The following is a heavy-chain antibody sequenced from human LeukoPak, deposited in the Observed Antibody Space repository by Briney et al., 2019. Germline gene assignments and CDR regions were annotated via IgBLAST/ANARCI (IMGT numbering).Heavy chain of an antibody. CDR2: TRNKANSYTT. D-gene: IGHD3-10*01. Sequence: GGSLRLSCAASGFTFSDHYMDWVRQAPGKGLEWVGRTRNKANSYTTEYAASAKGRFTTSRDDSKNSLCLQMNSLKTEDTAVYYCTIDYYGSGFDYWGQGTLVSVSS. V-gene: IGHV3-72*01. CDR1: GFTFSDHY. J-gene: IGHJ4*02. CDR3: TIDYYGSGFDY.